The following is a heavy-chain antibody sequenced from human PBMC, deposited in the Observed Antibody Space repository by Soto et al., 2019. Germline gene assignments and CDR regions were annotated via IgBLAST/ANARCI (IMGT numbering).Heavy chain of an antibody. CDR1: GGSISSSSYY. J-gene: IGHJ4*02. CDR3: ARLEGSGSYYHRHFDY. Sequence: SETLSLTCTVSGGSISSSSYYWGWIRQPPGKGLEWIGSIYYSGSTYYNPSLKSRVTISVDTSKNQFSLKVSSVTAADTAVYYCARLEGSGSYYHRHFDYWGQGTLVTVSS. D-gene: IGHD3-10*01. V-gene: IGHV4-39*07. CDR2: IYYSGST.